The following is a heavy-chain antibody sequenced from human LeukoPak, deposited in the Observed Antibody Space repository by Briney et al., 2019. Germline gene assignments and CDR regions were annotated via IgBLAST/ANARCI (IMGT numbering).Heavy chain of an antibody. V-gene: IGHV3-30*02. CDR1: GFTFSSYG. CDR3: AKDFSVYYYDSRVLDY. CDR2: IRYDGSNK. Sequence: GGSLRLSCAASGFTFSSYGMHWVRQAPGKGLEWVAFIRYDGSNKYYADSVKGRFTISRDNSKKTLYLQMNSLGPEDTAVYYCAKDFSVYYYDSRVLDYWGQGTLVTVSS. D-gene: IGHD3-22*01. J-gene: IGHJ4*02.